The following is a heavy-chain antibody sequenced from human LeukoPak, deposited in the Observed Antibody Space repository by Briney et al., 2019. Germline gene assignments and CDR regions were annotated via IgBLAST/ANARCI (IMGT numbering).Heavy chain of an antibody. Sequence: GGSLRLSCAASGFTFSSYAMSWVRQAPGKGLEWVSAISGSGGSTYYADSVKGRFTISRDDSKNTLYLQMNSLRAEDTAVYYCAKTSAGLLRYFDYWGQGTLVTVSS. D-gene: IGHD3-3*01. J-gene: IGHJ4*02. CDR3: AKTSAGLLRYFDY. V-gene: IGHV3-23*01. CDR1: GFTFSSYA. CDR2: ISGSGGST.